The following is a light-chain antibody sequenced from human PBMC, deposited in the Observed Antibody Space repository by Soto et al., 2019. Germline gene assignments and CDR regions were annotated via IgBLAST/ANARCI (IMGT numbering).Light chain of an antibody. V-gene: IGKV3-20*01. CDR3: QQDGSSQT. J-gene: IGKJ1*01. CDR2: GAS. Sequence: EIVSTQAPGTQSLSPGERSTLCCSASQSVSSSYLAWYQQKPGQAPRLLIYGASSRATGIPDRFRGSGSGTDFTLTISRLGPEDFAVYYCQQDGSSQTFGQGTKVDIK. CDR1: QSVSSSY.